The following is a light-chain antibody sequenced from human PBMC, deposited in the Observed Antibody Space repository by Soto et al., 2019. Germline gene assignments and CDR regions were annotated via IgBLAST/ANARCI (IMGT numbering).Light chain of an antibody. CDR2: GAS. Sequence: EIVLTQSPGTLSLSPGERATLSCRASQSVSSSYLAWYQQKPGLAPRLLIYGASSRATGIPDRFSGSGSGTDFTLTISRLEPEDFAVYYCQQYGSSPGYTFGQGTKLEIK. V-gene: IGKV3-20*01. CDR1: QSVSSSY. J-gene: IGKJ2*01. CDR3: QQYGSSPGYT.